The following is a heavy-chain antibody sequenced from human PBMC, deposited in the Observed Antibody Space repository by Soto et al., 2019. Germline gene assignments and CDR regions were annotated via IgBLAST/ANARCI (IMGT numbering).Heavy chain of an antibody. V-gene: IGHV5-51*01. D-gene: IGHD6-13*01. J-gene: IGHJ6*04. CDR2: FSPVDSDA. Sequence: GEALKISCKFSGYIFTTDCISFVRQMPGKFLWWMGIFSPVDSDAKYSPPFQGQVTVSADRSINTTYLQWSSLKASDTAMYYCARALYSNSLKGYYYGMDVRGKGNTVTVSS. CDR1: GYIFTTDC. CDR3: ARALYSNSLKGYYYGMDV.